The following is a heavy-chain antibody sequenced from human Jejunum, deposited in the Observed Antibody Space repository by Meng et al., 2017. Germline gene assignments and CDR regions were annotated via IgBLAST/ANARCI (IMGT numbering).Heavy chain of an antibody. D-gene: IGHD6-19*01. J-gene: IGHJ5*02. CDR3: ARAAVGWYNWFDP. CDR2: INPDGGDT. Sequence: GQLGQSGGEVKKPGAAVKISGKASGYTFIGYYMHWVRQAPGQGLESMGWINPDGGDTNYAQKFQGRVTVTRDTSINTVYMELRRLTSDDTAVYYCARAAVGWYNWFDPWGQGTLVTVSS. CDR1: GYTFIGYY. V-gene: IGHV1-2*02.